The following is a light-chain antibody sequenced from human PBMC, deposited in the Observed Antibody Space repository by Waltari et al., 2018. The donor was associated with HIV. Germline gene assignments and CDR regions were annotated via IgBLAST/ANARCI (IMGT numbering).Light chain of an antibody. CDR3: QHAYSFPLT. Sequence: QMTQSPFSVSASVGDRVTVTCRASQGISTYLAWYQQKPGRAPKLLIFGTSTLQSGVPPRFRGSGSGTDFTLTISDLQPEDFATYYCQHAYSFPLTFGGGTRVE. J-gene: IGKJ4*01. CDR2: GTS. V-gene: IGKV1-12*01. CDR1: QGISTY.